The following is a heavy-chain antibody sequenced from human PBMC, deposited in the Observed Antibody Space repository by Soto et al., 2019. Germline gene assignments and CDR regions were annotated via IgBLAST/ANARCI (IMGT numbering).Heavy chain of an antibody. J-gene: IGHJ4*02. CDR2: ISAHNGKT. CDR1: GYTFTGYG. Sequence: ASVKVSCKASGYTFTGYGISWVRQAPGQGLEWMVWISAHNGKTDYAQKFQGRVTMTTDTSTSTAYMELRSLRSDDTAVYYCARDYCSGGSCYYDYWGQGTLVTVSS. V-gene: IGHV1-18*01. CDR3: ARDYCSGGSCYYDY. D-gene: IGHD2-15*01.